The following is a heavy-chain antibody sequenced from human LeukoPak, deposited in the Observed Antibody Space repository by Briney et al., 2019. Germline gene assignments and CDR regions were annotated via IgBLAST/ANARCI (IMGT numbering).Heavy chain of an antibody. CDR3: AKDMVVGATHYFDY. J-gene: IGHJ4*02. CDR1: GFTFSKYA. V-gene: IGHV3-23*01. CDR2: ISGSGGST. Sequence: GGSLRLSCAASGFTFSKYAMSWVRQAPGKELDWVATISGSGGSTYCADSVKGRFTISRDTSKNTLYLQINSLRAEDTAIYFCAKDMVVGATHYFDYWGQGTLVTVSS. D-gene: IGHD1-26*01.